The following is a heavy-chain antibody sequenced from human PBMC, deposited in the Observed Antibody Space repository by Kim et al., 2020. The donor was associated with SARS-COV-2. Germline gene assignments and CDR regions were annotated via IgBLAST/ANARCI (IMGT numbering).Heavy chain of an antibody. Sequence: LKSRVTISVDTSKNQFSLKLSSVTAADTAVYYCASRGSGSYYRDPPGFDYWGQGTLVTVSS. CDR3: ASRGSGSYYRDPPGFDY. J-gene: IGHJ4*02. V-gene: IGHV4-34*01. D-gene: IGHD3-10*01.